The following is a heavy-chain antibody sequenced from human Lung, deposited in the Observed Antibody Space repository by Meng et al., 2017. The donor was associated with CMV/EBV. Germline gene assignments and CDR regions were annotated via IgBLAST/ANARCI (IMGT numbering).Heavy chain of an antibody. CDR3: AREMNVYYDFWSGYYPRPDYYYYGLDV. V-gene: IGHV1-2*02. D-gene: IGHD3-3*01. CDR1: GYTFTGYY. CDR2: INPNSGGT. Sequence: SVKVSXKASGYTFTGYYMHWVRQAPGQGLEWMGWINPNSGGTNYAQKFQGRVTMTRDTSISTAYMELSRLRSDDTAVYYCAREMNVYYDFWSGYYPRPDYYYYGLDVWGQGTTVTVSS. J-gene: IGHJ6*02.